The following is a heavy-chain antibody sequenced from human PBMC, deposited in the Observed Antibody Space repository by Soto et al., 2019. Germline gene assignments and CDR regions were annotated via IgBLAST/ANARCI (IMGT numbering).Heavy chain of an antibody. V-gene: IGHV3-33*01. CDR1: GLTFSNYG. J-gene: IGHJ4*02. CDR3: ARDGDVNTGFGKDY. Sequence: GGSLRLSCAASGLTFSNYGMHWVRQAPGKGLEWVAFIWYDGGNKYYAESVKGRFTISRDNSKNTLYLQMNSLRAEDTAVYYCARDGDVNTGFGKDYWGQGTLVTVSS. D-gene: IGHD3-16*01. CDR2: IWYDGGNK.